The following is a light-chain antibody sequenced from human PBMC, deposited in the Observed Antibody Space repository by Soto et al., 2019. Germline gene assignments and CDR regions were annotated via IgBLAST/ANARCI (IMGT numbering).Light chain of an antibody. J-gene: IGKJ3*01. CDR2: GAS. CDR3: QHYDHMPPFT. CDR1: QDIRKY. V-gene: IGKV1-33*01. Sequence: DIQMTQSPSSLSASVGDRVTITCQASQDIRKYLSWYQQKPGSAPKLLIYGASNLETGVPSRFSGSGYGTDFTFTIISLQHEDIATYYCQHYDHMPPFTFGPGTKVAIK.